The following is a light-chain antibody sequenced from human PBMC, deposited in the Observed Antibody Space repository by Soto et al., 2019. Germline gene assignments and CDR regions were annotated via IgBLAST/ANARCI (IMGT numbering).Light chain of an antibody. Sequence: EIVLTQSPATLSLSPGERATLSCRASQSVSSYLAWFRQKPGQAPRLLIYDASNRATGIPARISGSGSGTDFTLTISSLEPEDFAVYYCQQRSNWPPLTFGGGTKVDIK. CDR2: DAS. CDR3: QQRSNWPPLT. CDR1: QSVSSY. J-gene: IGKJ4*01. V-gene: IGKV3-11*01.